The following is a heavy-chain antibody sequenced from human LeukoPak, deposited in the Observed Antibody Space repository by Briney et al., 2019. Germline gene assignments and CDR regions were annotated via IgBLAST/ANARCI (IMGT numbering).Heavy chain of an antibody. CDR2: ISGSGGST. J-gene: IGHJ4*02. CDR1: GFTVSIYS. D-gene: IGHD5-12*01. CDR3: AKGLGYSGYESFDY. Sequence: GGSLRLSCATSGFTVSIYSMNWVRQAPGKGLEWASAISGSGGSTYYADSVKGLFTISRDNSKNTLYLQMNSLRAEDTAVYYCAKGLGYSGYESFDYWGQGTLVTVSS. V-gene: IGHV3-23*01.